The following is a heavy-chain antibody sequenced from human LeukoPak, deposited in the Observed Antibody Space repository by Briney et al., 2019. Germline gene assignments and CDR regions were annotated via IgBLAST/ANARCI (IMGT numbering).Heavy chain of an antibody. D-gene: IGHD3-3*01. CDR2: IYYSGST. Sequence: PSQTLSVTCTVSGGSISSGDYYWSWIRQPPGKGLEWIGYIYYSGSTYYNPSLKSRVTISVDTSKNQFSLKLSSVTAADTAVYYCARGNYDFWSGPLDFDYWGQGTLVTVSS. CDR3: ARGNYDFWSGPLDFDY. J-gene: IGHJ4*02. CDR1: GGSISSGDYY. V-gene: IGHV4-30-4*01.